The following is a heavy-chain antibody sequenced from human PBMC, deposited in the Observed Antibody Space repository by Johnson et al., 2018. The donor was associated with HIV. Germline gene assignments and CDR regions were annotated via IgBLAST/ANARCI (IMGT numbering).Heavy chain of an antibody. Sequence: QVQLVEFGGGVVQPGRSLRLSCAASGFTFSTYGMHWVRQAPGKGLEWVAAMWYDGSNKYYADSVKGRFTISSYNSKTTLYLQMNSLRDEDTAVYYCANSLLLDAFNIWGQGTMVTVSS. J-gene: IGHJ3*02. CDR3: ANSLLLDAFNI. V-gene: IGHV3-33*06. CDR1: GFTFSTYG. CDR2: MWYDGSNK.